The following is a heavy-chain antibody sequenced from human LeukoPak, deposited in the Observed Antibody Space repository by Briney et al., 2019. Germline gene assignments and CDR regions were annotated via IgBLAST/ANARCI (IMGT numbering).Heavy chain of an antibody. J-gene: IGHJ5*02. V-gene: IGHV4-59*11. CDR2: IYYSGST. Sequence: SETLSLTCTVSGGSISSHYWSWIRQPPGKGLGWIGYIYYSGSTKYNPSLKSRVTISVDTSKNQFSLKLSSVTAADTAVYYCARLYDSSGYTNWLDPWGQGTLVTVSS. D-gene: IGHD3-22*01. CDR1: GGSISSHY. CDR3: ARLYDSSGYTNWLDP.